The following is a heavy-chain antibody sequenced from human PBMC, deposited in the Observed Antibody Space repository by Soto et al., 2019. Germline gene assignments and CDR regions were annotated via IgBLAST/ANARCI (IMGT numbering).Heavy chain of an antibody. D-gene: IGHD7-27*01. Sequence: GGSLRLSCAASGFTFSSYSMNWVRQAPGKGLEWVSYISGGIISYEDSVKGRFTISRDSAKNSLYLQMNSLRDEDTAVYYCARDLHWAFDYWGQGTLVTVSS. CDR2: ISGGII. CDR3: ARDLHWAFDY. J-gene: IGHJ4*02. V-gene: IGHV3-48*02. CDR1: GFTFSSYS.